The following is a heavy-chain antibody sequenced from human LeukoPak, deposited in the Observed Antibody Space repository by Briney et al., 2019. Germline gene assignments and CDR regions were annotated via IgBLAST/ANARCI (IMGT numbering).Heavy chain of an antibody. D-gene: IGHD2-15*01. J-gene: IGHJ3*02. CDR2: IYYSGST. CDR1: GFTFSSYA. V-gene: IGHV4-59*01. CDR3: AREMVASDAFDI. Sequence: GSLRLSCAASGFTFSSYAMSWVRQAPGKGLEWIGYIYYSGSTNYNPSLKSRVTISVDTSKNQFSLKLSSVTAADTAVYYCAREMVASDAFDIWGQGTMVTVSS.